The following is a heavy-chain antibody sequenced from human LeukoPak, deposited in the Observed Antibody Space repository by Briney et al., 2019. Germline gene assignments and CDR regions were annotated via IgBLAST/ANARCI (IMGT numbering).Heavy chain of an antibody. CDR3: ARDTVAVVEYYMDV. V-gene: IGHV3-48*04. Sequence: GGSLRLSCAASGFTFSSYSMNWVRQAPGKGLEWVSYISSSSSTIYYADSVKGRFTISRDNAKNSLYLQMNSLRAEDTAVYYCARDTVAVVEYYMDVWGKGTTVTVSS. D-gene: IGHD6-19*01. J-gene: IGHJ6*03. CDR1: GFTFSSYS. CDR2: ISSSSSTI.